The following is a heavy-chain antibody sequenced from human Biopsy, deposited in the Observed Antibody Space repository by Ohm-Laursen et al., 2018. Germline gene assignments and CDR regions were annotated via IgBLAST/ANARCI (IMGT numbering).Heavy chain of an antibody. D-gene: IGHD6-6*01. CDR1: GYSFSTYD. J-gene: IGHJ5*02. CDR3: ARGYSRRVSIFEASIYWFDT. Sequence: VKISCKASGYSFSTYDVNWVRQARGQGLEWMGWMIPSSGKTGYAQRFQGRVTLTMNTSISTAYMELSGLRSEDTAVYFCARGYSRRVSIFEASIYWFDTWGQGTLVTVSS. CDR2: MIPSSGKT. V-gene: IGHV1-8*01.